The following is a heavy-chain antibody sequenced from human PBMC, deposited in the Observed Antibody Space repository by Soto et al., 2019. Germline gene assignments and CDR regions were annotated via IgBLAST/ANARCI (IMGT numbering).Heavy chain of an antibody. CDR3: ARERGGYRSSRGFDS. J-gene: IGHJ4*02. Sequence: QVQLVQSGAEVKKPGSSVKVSCKASGGTFSSHGINWVRQAPGQGLEWMGGIIPIFGIAAADYAQKVQGRVTITADESTSTAYMELSSLRSEDTAVFYCARERGGYRSSRGFDSWGQGTLVTVSS. CDR2: IIPIFGIAAA. V-gene: IGHV1-69*01. D-gene: IGHD6-13*01. CDR1: GGTFSSHG.